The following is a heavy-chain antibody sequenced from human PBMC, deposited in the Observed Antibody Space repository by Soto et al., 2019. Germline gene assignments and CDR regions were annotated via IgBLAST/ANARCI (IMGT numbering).Heavy chain of an antibody. CDR1: GFILSDYG. J-gene: IGHJ4*02. CDR2: ISSDGDTK. D-gene: IGHD4-17*01. V-gene: IGHV3-30*18. CDR3: AKVDDGDGDY. Sequence: QVQLVESGGGVVQPGRSLSLSCAASGFILSDYGIHWVRQAPGKGLEWVAVISSDGDTKYYADSVKGRFTISRDNSKNPLYVQMNSLRVEDTAVYYWAKVDDGDGDYWGQGTLVTVSS.